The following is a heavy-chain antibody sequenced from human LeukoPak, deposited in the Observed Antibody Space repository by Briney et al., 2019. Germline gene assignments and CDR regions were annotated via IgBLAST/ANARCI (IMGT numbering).Heavy chain of an antibody. J-gene: IGHJ5*02. CDR3: ARRDIAARLNWFDP. CDR1: GGSISSSSYY. V-gene: IGHV4-39*01. CDR2: MLYSGST. Sequence: SETLSLTCTVSGGSISSSSYYWGWIRQPPGKGLEFTGGMLYSGSTYYNPSLKSRVTISVDTSKNQFSLKLSSVNAADTAVYYCARRDIAARLNWFDPWGQGTLVTVSS. D-gene: IGHD6-6*01.